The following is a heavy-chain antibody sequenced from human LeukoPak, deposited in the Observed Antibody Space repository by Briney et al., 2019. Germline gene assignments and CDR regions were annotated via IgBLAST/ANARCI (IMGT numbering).Heavy chain of an antibody. CDR1: GFTFDDYA. CDR2: ISWNSGSI. D-gene: IGHD3-10*01. J-gene: IGHJ4*02. V-gene: IGHV3-9*01. Sequence: GGSLRLSYAASGFTFDDYAMHWVRQAPGKGLEWVSGISWNSGSIGYADSVKGRFTISRDNAKNSLYLQMNSLRAEDTALYYCAKDRDGSGSYWGYYFDYWGQGTLVTVSS. CDR3: AKDRDGSGSYWGYYFDY.